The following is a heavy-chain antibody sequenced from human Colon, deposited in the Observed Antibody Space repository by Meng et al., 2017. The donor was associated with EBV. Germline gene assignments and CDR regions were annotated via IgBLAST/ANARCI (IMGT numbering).Heavy chain of an antibody. V-gene: IGHV3-11*01. Sequence: VESGGGFVKTGGSLSLSCAASGFNFNDYYMTWIRQAPGKGLEWVAFISKMGDGISYAESVRGRFTISRDSATHSLYLQMNSLRAEDTAVYYCARDLGGPRDYWGQGTLVTVSS. D-gene: IGHD6-25*01. J-gene: IGHJ4*02. CDR2: ISKMGDGI. CDR3: ARDLGGPRDY. CDR1: GFNFNDYY.